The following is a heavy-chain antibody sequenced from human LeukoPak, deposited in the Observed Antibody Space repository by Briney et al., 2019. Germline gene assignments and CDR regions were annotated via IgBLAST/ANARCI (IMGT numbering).Heavy chain of an antibody. CDR2: IYYSGTST. J-gene: IGHJ5*02. CDR1: GGSISSSSYY. CDR3: ARDYWPPPLGYCSGDSCLNWFDP. Sequence: PSQTLSLTCTVSGGSISSSSYYWGWIRQPPGKGLEWIGSIYYSGTSTYYNPSLKSRVTISLDTSKNQFSLKMTSVTAADTAVYYCARDYWPPPLGYCSGDSCLNWFDPWGQGTLVTVSS. D-gene: IGHD2-15*01. V-gene: IGHV4-39*07.